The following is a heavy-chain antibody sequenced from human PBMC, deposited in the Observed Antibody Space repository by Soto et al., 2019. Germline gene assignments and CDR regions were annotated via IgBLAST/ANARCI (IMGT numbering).Heavy chain of an antibody. CDR3: ARGDNWNAFRFDP. V-gene: IGHV3-11*01. D-gene: IGHD1-20*01. CDR2: ISSSGSTI. Sequence: GGSLRLSCAASGFTFSDYYMSWIRQAPGKGLEWVSYISSSGSTIYYADSVKGRFTISSDNAKNSLYLQMNSLRAEDTAVYYCARGDNWNAFRFDPWGQGTLVTVSS. CDR1: GFTFSDYY. J-gene: IGHJ5*02.